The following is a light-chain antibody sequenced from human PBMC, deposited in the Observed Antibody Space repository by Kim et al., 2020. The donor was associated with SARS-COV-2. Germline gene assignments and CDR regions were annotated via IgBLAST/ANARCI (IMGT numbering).Light chain of an antibody. CDR3: QAWDSSTVV. J-gene: IGLJ2*01. Sequence: SVNPGQTASITCSGDRLGDKYACWYQQKPGQSPVLVIYQDSKRPSGIPGRFSGSNSGNTATLTIGGTQAMDEADYYCQAWDSSTVVFGGVTQLTVL. CDR2: QDS. V-gene: IGLV3-1*01. CDR1: RLGDKY.